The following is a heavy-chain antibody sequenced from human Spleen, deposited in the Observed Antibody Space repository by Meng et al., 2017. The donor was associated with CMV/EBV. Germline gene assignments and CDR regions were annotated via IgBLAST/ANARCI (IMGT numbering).Heavy chain of an antibody. D-gene: IGHD7-27*01. V-gene: IGHV1-2*02. CDR3: ARDNNWGPDY. CDR1: GYTFTGSY. Sequence: ASVKVSCKASGYTFTGSYIHWVRQAPGQGLEWMGWIHPHRGDTNYAQQFQGRVTLTRDTSINTGYMELTRLTSDDTAVYYCARDNNWGPDYWGQGTLVTVSS. CDR2: IHPHRGDT. J-gene: IGHJ4*02.